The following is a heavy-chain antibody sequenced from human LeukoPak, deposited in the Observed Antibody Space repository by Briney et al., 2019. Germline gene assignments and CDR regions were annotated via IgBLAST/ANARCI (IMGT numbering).Heavy chain of an antibody. J-gene: IGHJ4*02. CDR3: ARGRLTYDILTGGYYFDY. Sequence: SETLSLTCTVSGGSISSSSYYWGWIRQPPGKGLEWIGSIYYSGSTYYNPSLKSRVTISVDTSKNQFSLKLSSVTAADTAVYYCARGRLTYDILTGGYYFDYWGQGTLVTVSS. V-gene: IGHV4-39*07. D-gene: IGHD3-9*01. CDR2: IYYSGST. CDR1: GGSISSSSYY.